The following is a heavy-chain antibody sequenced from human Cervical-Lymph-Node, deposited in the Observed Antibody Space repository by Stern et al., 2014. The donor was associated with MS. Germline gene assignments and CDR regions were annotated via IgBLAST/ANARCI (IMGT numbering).Heavy chain of an antibody. CDR1: GGSVSRGSYY. CDR3: ARAPGSYYYYYGMDV. D-gene: IGHD3-10*01. V-gene: IGHV4-61*01. J-gene: IGHJ6*02. CDR2: IYYSGST. Sequence: AHLVESGPGLVKPSETLSLTCTVSGGSVSRGSYYWSWIRQPPRKGLQXIGYIYYSGSTNYNPSLKSRVTISVDTSKNQFSLKLSSVTAADTAVYYCARAPGSYYYYYGMDVWGQGTTVTVSS.